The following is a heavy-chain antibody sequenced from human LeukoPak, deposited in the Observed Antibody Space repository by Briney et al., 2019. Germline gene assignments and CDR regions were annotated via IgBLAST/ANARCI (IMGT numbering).Heavy chain of an antibody. CDR1: GCSISSYY. V-gene: IGHV4-4*07. D-gene: IGHD6-13*01. Sequence: SETLSLTCTVSGCSISSYYWSWIRQPAGKGLEWIGRIYTSGSTNYNPSLKSRVTMSVDTSKNQFSLKLSSVTAADTAVYYCARGTPVGAAAGTLDYWGQGTLVTVSS. J-gene: IGHJ4*02. CDR2: IYTSGST. CDR3: ARGTPVGAAAGTLDY.